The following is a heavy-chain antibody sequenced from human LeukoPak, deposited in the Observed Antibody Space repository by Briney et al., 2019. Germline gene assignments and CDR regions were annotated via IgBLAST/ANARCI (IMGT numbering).Heavy chain of an antibody. CDR1: GGSFSGYY. V-gene: IGHV4-34*01. D-gene: IGHD3-22*01. CDR2: ISHSGST. Sequence: NSSETLSLTCAVYGGSFSGYYWSWIRQPPGKGLEWIGEISHSGSTNYNPSLKSRVTISVDTSKNQFSLKLSSVTAADTAVYYCARHVTIHDSSGRHFDYWGQGTLVTVSS. CDR3: ARHVTIHDSSGRHFDY. J-gene: IGHJ4*02.